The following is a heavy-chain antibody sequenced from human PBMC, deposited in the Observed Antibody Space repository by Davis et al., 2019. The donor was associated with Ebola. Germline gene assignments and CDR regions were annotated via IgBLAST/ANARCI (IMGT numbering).Heavy chain of an antibody. CDR1: GGSISSYY. V-gene: IGHV4-59*01. D-gene: IGHD4-11*01. Sequence: SETLSPTCTAPGGSISSYYWSWIRQPPGKGLEWIGYVYYSGSTNHNPSLKSRVTMSVDTSKNQFSLKLSSVTAADTAVYYCARATVTTLGYWGQGTLVTVSS. J-gene: IGHJ4*02. CDR2: VYYSGST. CDR3: ARATVTTLGY.